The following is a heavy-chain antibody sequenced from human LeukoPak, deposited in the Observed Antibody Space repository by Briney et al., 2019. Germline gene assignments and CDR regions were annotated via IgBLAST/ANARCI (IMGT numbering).Heavy chain of an antibody. Sequence: SVKVSCKASGGTFSSYAISWVRQAPGQGLEWMGGIIPIFGTANYAQKFQGRVTITTDESTSTAYMELSSLRSEDTAVYYCARGRKVVVTYFDYWGQGTPVTVSS. J-gene: IGHJ4*02. CDR2: IIPIFGTA. CDR1: GGTFSSYA. V-gene: IGHV1-69*05. CDR3: ARGRKVVVTYFDY. D-gene: IGHD3-22*01.